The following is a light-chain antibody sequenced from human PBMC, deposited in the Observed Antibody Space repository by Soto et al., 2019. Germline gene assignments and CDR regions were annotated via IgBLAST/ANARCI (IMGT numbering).Light chain of an antibody. V-gene: IGLV2-14*01. CDR2: EVN. Sequence: QSVLTQPASVSGSPRQSITISCTGASSDVGSYTYVSWYQQHPGKAPKLMIYEVNNRPSGVSNRFSGSKSGNTASLTISGLQAEDEADYYCSSFAGNNNVFGTGTKVTV. CDR3: SSFAGNNNV. J-gene: IGLJ1*01. CDR1: SSDVGSYTY.